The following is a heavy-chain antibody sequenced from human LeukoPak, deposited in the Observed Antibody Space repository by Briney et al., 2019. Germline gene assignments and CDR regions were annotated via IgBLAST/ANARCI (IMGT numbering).Heavy chain of an antibody. J-gene: IGHJ6*03. CDR1: GGSISSYY. CDR2: IYTSGST. D-gene: IGHD2-15*01. CDR3: ARGVVAATTLIYYYYMDV. Sequence: PSETLSLTCTVSGGSISSYYWSWIRQPAGKGLEWIGRIYTSGSTNYNPSLKSRVTISVDKPKNQFSLKLSSVSAADTAVYYCARGVVAATTLIYYYYMDVWGKGTTVTVSS. V-gene: IGHV4-4*07.